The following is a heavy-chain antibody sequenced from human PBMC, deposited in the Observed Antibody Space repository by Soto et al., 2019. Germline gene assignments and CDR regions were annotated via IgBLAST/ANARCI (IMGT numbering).Heavy chain of an antibody. CDR1: GYTFTTYG. J-gene: IGHJ6*02. V-gene: IGHV1-18*01. Sequence: GASVKVSCKAAGYTFTTYGISWVRQAPGQGLEWMGWISAYNGNTNYAQKFQDRVTMTTDTSTSTAYMELRSLRSEDTAVYYCARSYYGSGTQSYYYYGMDVWGQGTTVTVSS. CDR3: ARSYYGSGTQSYYYYGMDV. D-gene: IGHD3-10*01. CDR2: ISAYNGNT.